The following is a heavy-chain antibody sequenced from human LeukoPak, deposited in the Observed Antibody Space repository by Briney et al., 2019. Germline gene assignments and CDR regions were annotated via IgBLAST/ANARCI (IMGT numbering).Heavy chain of an antibody. D-gene: IGHD1-1*01. J-gene: IGHJ4*02. CDR2: IYYSGST. Sequence: SETLSLTCTVSGGSISSGDYYWSWIRQPPGKGLEWIGYIYYSGSTYYNPSLKSRVTISVDTSKNQFSLKLSSVTAADTAVHYCARVLTQDRTGTISDATDYWGQGTLVTVSS. V-gene: IGHV4-30-4*08. CDR1: GGSISSGDYY. CDR3: ARVLTQDRTGTISDATDY.